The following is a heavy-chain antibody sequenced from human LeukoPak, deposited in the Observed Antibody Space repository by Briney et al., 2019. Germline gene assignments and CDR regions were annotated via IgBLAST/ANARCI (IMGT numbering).Heavy chain of an antibody. CDR3: ARGHSSSWAYFDY. V-gene: IGHV3-33*01. Sequence: GGSLRLSCAASGFTFSSCAMHWVRQAPGKGLEWVAVIWYDGSNKYYADAVKGRFTISRDNSKNTLYLQMNSLGAEDTAVYYCARGHSSSWAYFDYWGQGTLLTVSS. CDR1: GFTFSSCA. J-gene: IGHJ4*02. CDR2: IWYDGSNK. D-gene: IGHD6-13*01.